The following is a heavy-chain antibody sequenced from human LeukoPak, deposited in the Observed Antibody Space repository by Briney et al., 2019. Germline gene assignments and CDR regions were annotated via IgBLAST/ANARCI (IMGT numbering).Heavy chain of an antibody. CDR3: ARGWDYVWGSYRPFDY. D-gene: IGHD3-16*02. V-gene: IGHV1-18*01. Sequence: ASVKVSCKASGYTFTSYGISWVRQAPGQGLEWMGWISAYNGNTNYAQKLQGRVTMTTDTSTSTAYMELRSLRSDDTAVYYCARGWDYVWGSYRPFDYWGQGTLVTVSS. J-gene: IGHJ4*02. CDR1: GYTFTSYG. CDR2: ISAYNGNT.